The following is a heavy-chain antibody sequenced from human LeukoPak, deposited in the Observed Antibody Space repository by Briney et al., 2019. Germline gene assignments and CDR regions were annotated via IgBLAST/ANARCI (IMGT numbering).Heavy chain of an antibody. J-gene: IGHJ5*02. CDR1: GGTFSSYT. CDR2: IIPILGIA. V-gene: IGHV1-69*04. Sequence: SVKVSCKASGGTFSSYTISWVRQAPGQGLEWMGRIIPILGIANYAQKFQGRVTITAVKSTRTAYMELSSLRSEDTAVYYCAREDFGVVIHNWFDPWGQGTLVTVSS. CDR3: AREDFGVVIHNWFDP. D-gene: IGHD3-3*01.